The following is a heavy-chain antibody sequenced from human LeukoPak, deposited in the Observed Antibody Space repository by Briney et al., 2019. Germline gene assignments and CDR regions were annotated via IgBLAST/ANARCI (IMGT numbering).Heavy chain of an antibody. Sequence: SETLSLTCTVSGGSISSGGYYWRWIRQHPGKGLEWIGYIYYSGSTYYNPSLKSRVTISVDTSKNQFSLKLSSVTAADTAVYYCARDRDSPHLAYYYYYGMDVWGQGTTVTVSS. D-gene: IGHD4-11*01. CDR2: IYYSGST. J-gene: IGHJ6*02. CDR1: GGSISSGGYY. V-gene: IGHV4-31*03. CDR3: ARDRDSPHLAYYYYYGMDV.